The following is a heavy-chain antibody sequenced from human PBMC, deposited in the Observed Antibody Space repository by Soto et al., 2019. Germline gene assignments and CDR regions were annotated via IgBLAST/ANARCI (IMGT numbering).Heavy chain of an antibody. J-gene: IGHJ5*02. D-gene: IGHD3-3*01. CDR2: ISSRGGST. CDR3: AKRWDDDFPNWFDP. V-gene: IGHV3-23*01. CDR1: GFTFSSYA. Sequence: EVQLLESGGGLVQPGGSLRLSCAASGFTFSSYAMSWVRQAPGKGLEWVSGISSRGGSTYYADSVKGRFTISRDKSKNTLYLQMNSLSAEDTAVYYCAKRWDDDFPNWFDPWGQGTLVTVSS.